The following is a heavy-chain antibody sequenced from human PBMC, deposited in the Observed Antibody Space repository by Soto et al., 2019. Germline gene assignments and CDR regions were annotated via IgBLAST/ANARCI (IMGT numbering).Heavy chain of an antibody. CDR3: ARENYHILPHFPSWFDP. V-gene: IGHV3-33*01. Sequence: QVQLVESGGGVVQPGRSLRLSCAASGFTFNNYGMHWVRQAPGKGLEWVAVIWYDGSNKNYVDSVKGRFTISRDNSKNTLYLQMTSLRAADTAVYYCARENYHILPHFPSWFDPWGQGTLVTVSS. CDR1: GFTFNNYG. D-gene: IGHD3-9*01. J-gene: IGHJ5*02. CDR2: IWYDGSNK.